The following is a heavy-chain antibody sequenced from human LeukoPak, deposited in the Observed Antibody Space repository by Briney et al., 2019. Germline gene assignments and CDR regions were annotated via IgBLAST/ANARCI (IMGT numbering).Heavy chain of an antibody. CDR3: AKDQNPLSIMITFGDYLFGFDY. J-gene: IGHJ4*02. CDR1: GFTFSSYA. V-gene: IGHV3-23*01. CDR2: ISGSGGST. Sequence: PGGSLRLSCAASGFTFSSYAMSWVRQAPGKGLEWVSAISGSGGSTYYADSVKGRFTISRDNSKNTLYLQMNSLRAEDTAVYYCAKDQNPLSIMITFGDYLFGFDYWGQGTLVTVSS. D-gene: IGHD3-16*01.